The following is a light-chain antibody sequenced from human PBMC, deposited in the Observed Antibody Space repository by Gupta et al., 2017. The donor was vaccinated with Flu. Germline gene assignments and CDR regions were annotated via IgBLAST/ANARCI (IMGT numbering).Light chain of an antibody. Sequence: VFTQSPATLSLSPGESATLSCRASQHMSIYLAWYQQKPGQAPRLLIYHASTRATGIPARFSGSGSGTDFTLTIRNVEPEDFAVYYCQQRSNWLFTFGQGTTLE. CDR3: QQRSNWLFT. J-gene: IGKJ2*01. CDR2: HAS. V-gene: IGKV3-11*01. CDR1: QHMSIY.